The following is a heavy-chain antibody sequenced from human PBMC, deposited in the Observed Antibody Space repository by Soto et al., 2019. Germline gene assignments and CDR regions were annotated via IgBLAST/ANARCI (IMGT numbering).Heavy chain of an antibody. Sequence: GGSLRLSCAASGFTFSTYDMNWVRQAPGKGLEWISFISGTSPTTSYADSARGRFTISRDDARNSLYLQMNSLRDDDTAVYYCARDRDGDEDFDSWGQGTLVTVSS. CDR1: GFTFSTYD. CDR3: ARDRDGDEDFDS. D-gene: IGHD2-15*01. CDR2: ISGTSPTT. J-gene: IGHJ4*02. V-gene: IGHV3-48*02.